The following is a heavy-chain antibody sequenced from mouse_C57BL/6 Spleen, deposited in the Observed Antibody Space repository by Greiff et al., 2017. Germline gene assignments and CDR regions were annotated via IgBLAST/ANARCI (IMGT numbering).Heavy chain of an antibody. CDR3: ARYGDYSYFDY. Sequence: QVQLQQPGAELVRPGSSVKLSCKASGYTFTSYWMHWVKQRPIQGLEWIGNIDPSDSETHYNQKFKDKATLTVDKSSSTAYMHLSSLTSEDSAVYYGARYGDYSYFDYWGQGTTLTVSS. CDR1: GYTFTSYW. D-gene: IGHD1-1*01. V-gene: IGHV1-52*01. CDR2: IDPSDSET. J-gene: IGHJ2*01.